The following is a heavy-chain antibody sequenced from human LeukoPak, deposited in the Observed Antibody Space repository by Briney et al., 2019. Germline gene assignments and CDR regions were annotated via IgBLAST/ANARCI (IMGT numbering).Heavy chain of an antibody. CDR2: SYYSGST. CDR3: ARRITTHWYFDL. CDR1: GASISGYY. D-gene: IGHD3-10*01. Sequence: SEALSLTCTVSGASISGYYWNWIRQPPGKGLEWIGYSYYSGSTNYNPSLKSRITISIDTSKNQFSLKLSSVTAADTAVYYCARRITTHWYFDLWGRGTLVTVSS. V-gene: IGHV4-59*08. J-gene: IGHJ2*01.